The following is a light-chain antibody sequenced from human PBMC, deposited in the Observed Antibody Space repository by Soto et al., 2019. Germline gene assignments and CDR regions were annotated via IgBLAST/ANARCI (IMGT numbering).Light chain of an antibody. Sequence: DIQMTQSPSSLSASVGDRVTITCRASQSISNYLNWYQQKPGKAPKLLIYAASSLQGDVPSRFSGSGSGTDFTLTISSLQPDDFATYYCQQSYSTPLTFGPCTKVDIK. CDR3: QQSYSTPLT. CDR2: AAS. CDR1: QSISNY. V-gene: IGKV1-39*01. J-gene: IGKJ3*01.